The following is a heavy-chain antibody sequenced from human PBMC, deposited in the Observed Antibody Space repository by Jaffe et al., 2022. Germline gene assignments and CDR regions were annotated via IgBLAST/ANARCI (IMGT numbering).Heavy chain of an antibody. CDR1: GFSLSTSGVG. V-gene: IGHV2-5*02. CDR2: IYWDDDK. D-gene: IGHD3-10*01. J-gene: IGHJ1*01. CDR3: AHRHFILVRSLYTEYFQH. Sequence: QITLKESGPTLVKPTQTLTLTCTFSGFSLSTSGVGVGWIRQPPGKALEWLALIYWDDDKRYSPSLKSRLTITKDTSKNQVVLTMTNMDPVDTATYYCAHRHFILVRSLYTEYFQHWGQGTLVTVSS.